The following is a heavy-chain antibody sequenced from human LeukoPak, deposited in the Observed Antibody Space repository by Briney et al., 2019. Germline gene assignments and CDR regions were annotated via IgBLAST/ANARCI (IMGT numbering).Heavy chain of an antibody. D-gene: IGHD3-22*01. Sequence: GGSLRLSCVASGFTVSDHYIDWVRQAPGKGLEWVGRNRDKSKSYTTDYAASVRGRFTISRDDSKNSLYLQMYSLKTEDTAVYFCTRPSYYDSRGYPTNVFDIWGQGTMVTVSS. J-gene: IGHJ3*02. V-gene: IGHV3-72*01. CDR3: TRPSYYDSRGYPTNVFDI. CDR1: GFTVSDHY. CDR2: NRDKSKSYTT.